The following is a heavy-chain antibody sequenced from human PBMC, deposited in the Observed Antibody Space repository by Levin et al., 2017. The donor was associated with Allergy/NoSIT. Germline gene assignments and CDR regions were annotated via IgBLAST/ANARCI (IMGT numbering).Heavy chain of an antibody. CDR3: AKDSRNTTGYYYYNGMDV. CDR2: ISWNSENR. J-gene: IGHJ6*02. V-gene: IGHV3-9*01. Sequence: PGGSLRLSCAASGFTFDDYAMHWVRQVPGKGLEWVSGISWNSENRGYADSVKGRFTISRDNAKNSLYLQMNSLRAEDTALYYCAKDSRNTTGYYYYNGMDVWGQGTTVTVSS. D-gene: IGHD2/OR15-2a*01. CDR1: GFTFDDYA.